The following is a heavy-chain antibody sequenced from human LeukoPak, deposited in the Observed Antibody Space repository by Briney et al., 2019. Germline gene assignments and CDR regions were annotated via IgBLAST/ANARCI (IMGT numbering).Heavy chain of an antibody. Sequence: SETLSLTCTVSGGSISSYYWSWIRQPPGKGLEWIGYIYTSGSTNYNPSLKSRVTISVDTSKSQFSLKLSSVTAADTAVYYCARLPKDWFDPWGQGTLVTVSS. V-gene: IGHV4-4*09. CDR3: ARLPKDWFDP. CDR2: IYTSGST. J-gene: IGHJ5*02. CDR1: GGSISSYY.